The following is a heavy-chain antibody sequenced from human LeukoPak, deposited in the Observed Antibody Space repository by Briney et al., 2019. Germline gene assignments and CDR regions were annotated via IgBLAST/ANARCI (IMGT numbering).Heavy chain of an antibody. Sequence: PGGSLRLSCAASGFTFDDYAMHWVRQAPGKGLEWVSGISWNSGSIGYADSVKGRFTISRDNAKNSLYLQMNSLRAEDTAVYYCAKGRAVEVVAAFNYWGQGTVVTVSS. CDR2: ISWNSGSI. D-gene: IGHD2-15*01. V-gene: IGHV3-9*01. CDR1: GFTFDDYA. J-gene: IGHJ4*02. CDR3: AKGRAVEVVAAFNY.